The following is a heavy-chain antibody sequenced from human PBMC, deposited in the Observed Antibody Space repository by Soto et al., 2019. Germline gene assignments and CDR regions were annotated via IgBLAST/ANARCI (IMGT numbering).Heavy chain of an antibody. D-gene: IGHD3-22*01. CDR2: IMPIFGSA. CDR1: GGTFSRNT. CDR3: ARQFDSDTTGYYYAY. J-gene: IGHJ4*02. V-gene: IGHV1-69*13. Sequence: SVKVSCKASGGTFSRNTISWVRQAPGQGLEWMGGIMPIFGSANYAQKFQGRVTITADENTRTVYMELSRLRSEDTAVYYCARQFDSDTTGYYYAYWGQGTLVTVSS.